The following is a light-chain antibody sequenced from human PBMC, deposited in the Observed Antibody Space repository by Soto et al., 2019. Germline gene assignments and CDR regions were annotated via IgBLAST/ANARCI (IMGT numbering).Light chain of an antibody. CDR3: QHSYSTPFT. Sequence: DIQMTQSPSSLSASVGDRVTITCRASQSIRSSLNGYQQKPWKAPKLLIYAASSLQSGVPSRFSGSGSVTDFTLTISSLQPEYFATYYGQHSYSTPFTFGPGTKVDIK. CDR1: QSIRSS. V-gene: IGKV1-39*01. J-gene: IGKJ3*01. CDR2: AAS.